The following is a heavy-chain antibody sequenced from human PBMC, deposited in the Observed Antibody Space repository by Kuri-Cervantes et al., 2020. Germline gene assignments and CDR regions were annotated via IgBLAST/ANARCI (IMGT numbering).Heavy chain of an antibody. CDR2: IYYSGST. D-gene: IGHD3-9*01. CDR1: GGSISSGGYY. Sequence: LRLSCTVSGGSISSGGYYWSWIRQHPGKGLEWIGYIYYSGSTYYNPSLKSRVTISVDTSKNQFSLKLSSVTAADTAVYYCARVKEYYDILTGYPPSRAFDIWGQGTTVTVSS. J-gene: IGHJ3*02. V-gene: IGHV4-31*03. CDR3: ARVKEYYDILTGYPPSRAFDI.